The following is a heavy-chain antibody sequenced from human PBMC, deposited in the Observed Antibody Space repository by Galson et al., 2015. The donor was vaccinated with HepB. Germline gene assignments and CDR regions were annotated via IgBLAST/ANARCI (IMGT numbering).Heavy chain of an antibody. Sequence: SLGLSCVGSGISFPSDGMHWVRQAAGRGLEWVALIWFVGSKTYYVDSVQDRFIISRDNSKNIVYLEMNSLRVEDTAVFFCARWLGDYSSLDFWGQGIVVTVSS. J-gene: IGHJ4*02. V-gene: IGHV3-33*01. CDR2: IWFVGSKT. CDR1: GISFPSDG. D-gene: IGHD3-10*01. CDR3: ARWLGDYSSLDF.